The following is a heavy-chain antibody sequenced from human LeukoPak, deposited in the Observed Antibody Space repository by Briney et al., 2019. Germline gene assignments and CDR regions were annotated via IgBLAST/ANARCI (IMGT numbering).Heavy chain of an antibody. CDR1: GGSFSGYY. CDR3: VSMDITIFGVVITSDDAFDI. CDR2: INHSGST. Sequence: PSETLSLTCAVYGGSFSGYYWSWIRQPPGKGLEWIGEINHSGSTNYNPSLKSRVTISVDTSKNQFSLKLSSVTAADTAVYYCVSMDITIFGVVITSDDAFDIWGQGTMVTVSS. D-gene: IGHD3-3*01. J-gene: IGHJ3*02. V-gene: IGHV4-34*01.